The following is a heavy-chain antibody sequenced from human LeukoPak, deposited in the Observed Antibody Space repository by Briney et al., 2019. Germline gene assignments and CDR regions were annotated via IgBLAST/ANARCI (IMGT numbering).Heavy chain of an antibody. V-gene: IGHV3-30*02. CDR3: AKDRVFYGSGSYNYFDY. J-gene: IGHJ4*02. Sequence: PGGSLRLSCAASGFTFSSYGMHWVRQAPGKGLEWVAFIRYDGSNKYYADSVKGRFTISRDNSKNTLYLQMNSLRTEDTALYYCAKDRVFYGSGSYNYFDYWGQGTLVTVSS. D-gene: IGHD3-10*01. CDR2: IRYDGSNK. CDR1: GFTFSSYG.